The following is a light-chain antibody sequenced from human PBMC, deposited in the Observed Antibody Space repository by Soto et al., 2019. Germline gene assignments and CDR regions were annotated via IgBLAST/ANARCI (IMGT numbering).Light chain of an antibody. CDR1: NSNIGAGSG. J-gene: IGLJ2*01. V-gene: IGLV1-40*01. CDR3: QSFDSSLTGLI. CDR2: ANT. Sequence: QSVLTQPPSVTGAPGQRVTISCTGNNSNIGAGSGVNWFQQFPDKAPKLLIYANTHRPSGVPDRFSGSTSATSASLAITGLQTQDEADYYCQSFDSSLTGLIFGGGTKLTAL.